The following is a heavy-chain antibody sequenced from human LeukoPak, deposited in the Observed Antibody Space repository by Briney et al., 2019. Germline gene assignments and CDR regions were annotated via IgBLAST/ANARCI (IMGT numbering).Heavy chain of an antibody. D-gene: IGHD3-10*01. CDR3: ARTPGDYFDY. V-gene: IGHV5-51*01. J-gene: IGHJ4*02. CDR1: GYTFTNYW. CDR2: ISPGASDT. Sequence: GESLKISSKGSGYTFTNYWIGWVRQMPGKGLEWMGIISPGASDTRYSPSFLGQVTISADKSISTAYLQWSSLKASDTAMYYCARTPGDYFDYWGQGTLVTVSS.